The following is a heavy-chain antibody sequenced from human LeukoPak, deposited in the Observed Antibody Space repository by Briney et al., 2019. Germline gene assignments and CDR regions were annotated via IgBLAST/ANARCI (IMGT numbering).Heavy chain of an antibody. V-gene: IGHV3-48*04. Sequence: PGGSLRLSCAASGFTFTGHNMNWVRQAPGKGLEWVAYISISSGTIYYADSVKGRFSISRDNAKSSLDLQMNSLRAEDTAVYYCAKDRGSYWWAFDIWGQGTMVTVSS. CDR3: AKDRGSYWWAFDI. CDR1: GFTFTGHN. J-gene: IGHJ3*02. CDR2: ISISSGTI. D-gene: IGHD1-26*01.